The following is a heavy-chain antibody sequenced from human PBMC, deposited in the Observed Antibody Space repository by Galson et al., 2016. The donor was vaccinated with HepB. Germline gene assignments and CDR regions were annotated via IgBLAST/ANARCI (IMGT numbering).Heavy chain of an antibody. CDR2: IYYTGNT. CDR1: GGSISSGGYY. D-gene: IGHD3-3*01. CDR3: ARGGGIFQFDP. V-gene: IGHV4-61*08. J-gene: IGHJ5*02. Sequence: SETLSLTCTVSGGSISSGGYYWSWIRQPPGKGLEWIGYIYYTGNTNYNPSLKSRVTISLDTSKNQFSLKLSSVTAADTAVYYCARGGGIFQFDPWGQGTLVTVSS.